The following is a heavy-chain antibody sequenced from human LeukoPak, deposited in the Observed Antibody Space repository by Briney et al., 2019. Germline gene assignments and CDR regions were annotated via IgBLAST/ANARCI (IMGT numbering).Heavy chain of an antibody. J-gene: IGHJ4*02. V-gene: IGHV4-34*09. Sequence: PSETLSLTCAVYGGSFSGYYWSWIRQPPGKGLEWIGEINHSGSTNYNPSLKSRVTISVDTSKNQFSLKVSSVTAADTAIYYCARDRSSGWFYFDYWGQGTLVTVSS. CDR3: ARDRSSGWFYFDY. CDR2: INHSGST. CDR1: GGSFSGYY. D-gene: IGHD6-13*01.